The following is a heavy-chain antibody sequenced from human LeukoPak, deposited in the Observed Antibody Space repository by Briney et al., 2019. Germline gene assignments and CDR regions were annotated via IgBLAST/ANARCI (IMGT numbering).Heavy chain of an antibody. V-gene: IGHV1-18*01. D-gene: IGHD6-6*01. Sequence: GASVKVSCKASGGTFSSYAISWVRQAPGQGLEWMGWISAYNGNTNYAQNLQGRVTLTTDTSTSTAYMELRSLRSDDTAVYYCAKHSTWSIYGMDVWGQGTTVTVSS. CDR2: ISAYNGNT. J-gene: IGHJ6*02. CDR3: AKHSTWSIYGMDV. CDR1: GGTFSSYA.